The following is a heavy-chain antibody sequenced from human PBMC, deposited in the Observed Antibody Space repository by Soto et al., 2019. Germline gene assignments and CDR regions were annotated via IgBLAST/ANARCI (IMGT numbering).Heavy chain of an antibody. CDR2: IRSKANSYAT. D-gene: IGHD6-19*01. CDR3: TRYSSGPDY. CDR1: GFTFSGSA. Sequence: EVQLVESGGGLVQPGGSLKLSCAASGFTFSGSAMHWVRQASGKGLAWVGRIRSKANSYATAYAASVKGRFTISRDDSKNTAYLQMNSLKTEDTAVYYCTRYSSGPDYWGQGSLVTVSS. J-gene: IGHJ4*02. V-gene: IGHV3-73*02.